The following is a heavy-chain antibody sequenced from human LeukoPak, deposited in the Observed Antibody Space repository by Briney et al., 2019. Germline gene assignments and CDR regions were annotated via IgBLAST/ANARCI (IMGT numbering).Heavy chain of an antibody. CDR2: ISYDGSNK. J-gene: IGHJ4*02. D-gene: IGHD3-10*01. CDR3: VKVPWFGELFPLDY. Sequence: PGGSLRLSCAASGFTFSSYGMHWLRQAPGKGLEWVAVISYDGSNKYYADSVKGRFTISRDNSKNTLYLQMNSLRAEGTAVYYCVKVPWFGELFPLDYWGQGTLVTVSS. CDR1: GFTFSSYG. V-gene: IGHV3-30*18.